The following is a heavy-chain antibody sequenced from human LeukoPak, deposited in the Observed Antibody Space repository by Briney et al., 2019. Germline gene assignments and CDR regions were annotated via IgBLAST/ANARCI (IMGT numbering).Heavy chain of an antibody. CDR2: ISSSSSTI. D-gene: IGHD2-15*01. J-gene: IGHJ4*02. Sequence: GGSLRLSCAASGFTFSSYSMNWVRQAPGKGLEWVSYISSSSSTIYYADSVKGRFTISRDNSKNTLYLQMNSLRAEDTAVYYCAKVLLSGGSCYSDCDYWGQGTLVTVSS. CDR1: GFTFSSYS. CDR3: AKVLLSGGSCYSDCDY. V-gene: IGHV3-48*01.